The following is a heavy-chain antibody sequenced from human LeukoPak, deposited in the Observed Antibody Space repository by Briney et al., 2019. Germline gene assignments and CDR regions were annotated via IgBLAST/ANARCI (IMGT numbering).Heavy chain of an antibody. D-gene: IGHD1-26*01. V-gene: IGHV3-21*01. Sequence: PGESLRLSCAASGFTFSSYSMNWVRQAPGKGLEWVSSITCGGSYVYYADSVKGRLTISRDNAKNSLYLHMNSLRAEDTAVYYCARESGSGSYYSNWFDPWGQGTLVTVS. CDR2: ITCGGSYV. J-gene: IGHJ5*02. CDR1: GFTFSSYS. CDR3: ARESGSGSYYSNWFDP.